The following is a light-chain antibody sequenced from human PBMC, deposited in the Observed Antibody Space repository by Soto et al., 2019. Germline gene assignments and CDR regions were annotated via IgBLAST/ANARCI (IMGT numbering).Light chain of an antibody. J-gene: IGKJ4*01. CDR2: AAS. CDR1: QGIRND. V-gene: IGKV1-6*01. CDR3: LQDYSWLLT. Sequence: PTTESXXYLSAXVGXRXXXTXXASQGIRNDLGWYQQKPGKAPKLLIYAASILKSGVPSRFSGSGSGTDFTLTISSLQPEDFATYYCLQDYSWLLTFGGGTEV.